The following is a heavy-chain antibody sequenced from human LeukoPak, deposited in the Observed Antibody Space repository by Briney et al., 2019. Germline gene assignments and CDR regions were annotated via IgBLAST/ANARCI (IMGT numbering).Heavy chain of an antibody. V-gene: IGHV3-53*01. J-gene: IGHJ4*02. CDR1: GFTVSSNY. CDR3: AVSWNLPGVFDY. D-gene: IGHD1-7*01. Sequence: PGGSLRLSCAASGFTVSSNYMSWVRQAPGKGLEWVSVIYSGGSTYYADSVKGRFTISRDNAKNSLYLQMNNLRAEDTAVYYCAVSWNLPGVFDYWGQGTLVTVSS. CDR2: IYSGGST.